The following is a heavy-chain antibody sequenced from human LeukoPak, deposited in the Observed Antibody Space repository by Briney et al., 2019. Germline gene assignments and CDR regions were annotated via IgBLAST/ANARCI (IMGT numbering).Heavy chain of an antibody. Sequence: ASVKVSRKASGYTSTSYDINWVRQATGQGLEWMGWMNPNSGNTGYAQRFQGRVTITRNTSISTAYMELSSLRSEDTAVYYCAISGSYFPYFDYWGQGTLVTVSS. V-gene: IGHV1-8*03. CDR1: GYTSTSYD. CDR3: AISGSYFPYFDY. CDR2: MNPNSGNT. D-gene: IGHD1-26*01. J-gene: IGHJ4*02.